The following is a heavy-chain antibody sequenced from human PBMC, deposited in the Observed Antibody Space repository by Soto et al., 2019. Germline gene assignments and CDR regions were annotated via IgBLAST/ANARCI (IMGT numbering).Heavy chain of an antibody. J-gene: IGHJ4*02. CDR1: GFTFSNYA. Sequence: PGGSLRLSCAASGFTFSNYAVHWVRQAPGKGLEWVAFISFDGSNRYYADSVKGRFTISRDNSKNTLHLQMNSLRAEDTAVYYCARDRGSNADYWGQGTLVTVSS. D-gene: IGHD3-10*01. CDR2: ISFDGSNR. V-gene: IGHV3-30-3*01. CDR3: ARDRGSNADY.